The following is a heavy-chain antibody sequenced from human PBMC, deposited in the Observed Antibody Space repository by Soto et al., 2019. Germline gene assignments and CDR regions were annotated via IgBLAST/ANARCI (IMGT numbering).Heavy chain of an antibody. CDR3: AKKPTYGYVLYYFDY. V-gene: IGHV1-69*01. CDR1: GGTFSSYA. J-gene: IGHJ4*02. D-gene: IGHD5-18*01. Sequence: QVQLVQSGAEVKKPGSSVKVSCKASGGTFSSYAISWVRQAPGQGLEWMGGIIPIFGTANYAQKFQGRVTITADESTSTAYMELSSLRSEDTAVYYGAKKPTYGYVLYYFDYWGQGTLVTVSS. CDR2: IIPIFGTA.